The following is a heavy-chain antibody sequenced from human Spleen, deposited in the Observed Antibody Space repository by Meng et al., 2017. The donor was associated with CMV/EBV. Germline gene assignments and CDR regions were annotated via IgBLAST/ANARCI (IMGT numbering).Heavy chain of an antibody. V-gene: IGHV3-30*02. Sequence: LSLTCAASGFIFSSYGMHWVRQAPGKGLEWVAFIRYDGSNKYYADSVKGRFTISRDNSKNMLYVQMNSLRAEDTAVYYCARDSTYCSSTSCYTPGYYYGMDVWGQGTTVTVSS. CDR2: IRYDGSNK. CDR1: GFIFSSYG. CDR3: ARDSTYCSSTSCYTPGYYYGMDV. D-gene: IGHD2-2*02. J-gene: IGHJ6*02.